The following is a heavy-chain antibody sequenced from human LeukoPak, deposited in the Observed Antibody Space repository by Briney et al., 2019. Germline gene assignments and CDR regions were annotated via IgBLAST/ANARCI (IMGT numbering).Heavy chain of an antibody. J-gene: IGHJ4*02. Sequence: GGSLRLSCAASGFTFSSHWMTWVRQAPGKWLEWVANIKQDGSYKHYVDSVKGRFIISRDNAKNTLYLQMNSLRAEDTAVYYCAKALGGYSYGFDADYWGQGTLVTVSS. D-gene: IGHD5-18*01. V-gene: IGHV3-7*02. CDR1: GFTFSSHW. CDR3: AKALGGYSYGFDADY. CDR2: IKQDGSYK.